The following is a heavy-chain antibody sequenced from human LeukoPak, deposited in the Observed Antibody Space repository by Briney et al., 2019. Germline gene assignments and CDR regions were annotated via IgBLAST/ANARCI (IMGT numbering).Heavy chain of an antibody. J-gene: IGHJ4*02. Sequence: SETLSLTCAVYGGSFSGYYWSWIRQPPGKGLEWIGEINHSGSTNYNPSLKSRVTISVDTSKNQFSLKLSSVTAADTAVYYCASVLLVKRGFDYWGQGTLVTVSS. CDR2: INHSGST. CDR1: GGSFSGYY. CDR3: ASVLLVKRGFDY. V-gene: IGHV4-34*01. D-gene: IGHD2-8*01.